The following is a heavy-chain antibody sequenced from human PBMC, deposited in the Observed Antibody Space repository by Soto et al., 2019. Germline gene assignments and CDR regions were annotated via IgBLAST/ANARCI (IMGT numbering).Heavy chain of an antibody. D-gene: IGHD2-8*01. CDR1: GFTFSSYA. V-gene: IGHV3-30-3*01. CDR3: ARDPVVGVLMVYAIDY. CDR2: ISYDGSNK. J-gene: IGHJ4*02. Sequence: GGSLRASYAAAGFTFSSYAMHWVSQAPGKGLEWVAVISYDGSNKYYADSVKGRFTISRDNSKNTLYLQMNSLRAEDTAVYYCARDPVVGVLMVYAIDYWGQGTLVTVSS.